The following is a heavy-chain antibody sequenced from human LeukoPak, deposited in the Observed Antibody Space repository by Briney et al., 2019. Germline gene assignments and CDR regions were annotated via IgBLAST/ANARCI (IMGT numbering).Heavy chain of an antibody. Sequence: GGSLRLSCAASGFTFSDYYMSWIRQAPGKGLQWVSDISSRGSTVYYADSVKGRFTISRDNAKNSLYLQMSSLRAEDTAVYYCATDTSFQYCGGNGCYSAAFDIWGQGTMVTVSS. J-gene: IGHJ3*02. CDR3: ATDTSFQYCGGNGCYSAAFDI. CDR1: GFTFSDYY. V-gene: IGHV3-11*04. D-gene: IGHD2-15*01. CDR2: ISSRGSTV.